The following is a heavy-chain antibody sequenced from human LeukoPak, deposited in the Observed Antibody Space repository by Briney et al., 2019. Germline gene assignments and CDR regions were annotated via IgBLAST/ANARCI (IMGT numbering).Heavy chain of an antibody. D-gene: IGHD3-10*01. CDR1: GYNFPSYT. V-gene: IGHV1-3*01. CDR3: ARSSSGTYHY. J-gene: IGHJ4*02. CDR2: INGDNGNT. Sequence: ASVKVSCKTSGYNFPSYTMHWLRQAPGQSPEWMGSINGDNGNTRYSEKFQDRVTFTRNTSASSAYMELSSLRFGDTAVYYCARSSSGTYHYWGQGTLVTVSS.